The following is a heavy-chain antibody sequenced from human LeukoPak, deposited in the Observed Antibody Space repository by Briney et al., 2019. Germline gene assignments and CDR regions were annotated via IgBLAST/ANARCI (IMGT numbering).Heavy chain of an antibody. Sequence: ASVKVSCKASGYTFTGYYMHWVRQAPGQGLEWMGWISPNRGGTNYAQKFQGRVTMTRDTSISTAYMELSRLRSDDTAVYYCAREAYDSGSFRTDYYYMDVWGKGTTVTISS. CDR2: ISPNRGGT. D-gene: IGHD3-10*01. CDR1: GYTFTGYY. V-gene: IGHV1-2*02. CDR3: AREAYDSGSFRTDYYYMDV. J-gene: IGHJ6*03.